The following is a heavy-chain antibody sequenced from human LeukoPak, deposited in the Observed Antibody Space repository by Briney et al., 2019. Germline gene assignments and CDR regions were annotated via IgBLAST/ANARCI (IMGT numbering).Heavy chain of an antibody. Sequence: ASVKVSCKASGYTFTGYYMHWVRQAPGQGLEWMGWINPNSGGTNYAQKFQGRVTMTRDTSISTAYVELSSLRSEDTAVYYCARVGVLSDENWFDPWGQGTLVTVSS. V-gene: IGHV1-2*02. CDR1: GYTFTGYY. J-gene: IGHJ5*02. CDR2: INPNSGGT. D-gene: IGHD3-16*02. CDR3: ARVGVLSDENWFDP.